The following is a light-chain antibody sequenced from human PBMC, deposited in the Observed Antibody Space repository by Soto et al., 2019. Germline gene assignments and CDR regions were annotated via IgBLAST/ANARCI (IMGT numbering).Light chain of an antibody. CDR1: QSISSW. CDR2: KAS. Sequence: DIQMTQSPSTLSASVGDRVTITCRASQSISSWLAWYQQKPGKAPKLLIYKASSLESGVPSRLSGSGSGTEFTPTISSLQPDDFATYYCQQYNSYPWTFGQGTKVDIK. CDR3: QQYNSYPWT. V-gene: IGKV1-5*03. J-gene: IGKJ1*01.